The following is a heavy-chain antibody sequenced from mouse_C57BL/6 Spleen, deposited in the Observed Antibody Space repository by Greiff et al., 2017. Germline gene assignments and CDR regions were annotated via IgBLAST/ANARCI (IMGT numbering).Heavy chain of an antibody. J-gene: IGHJ4*01. CDR1: GYTFTSYW. D-gene: IGHD1-1*01. V-gene: IGHV1-61*01. Sequence: QVQLQQPGAELVRPGSSVKLSCKASGYTFTSYWMDWVKQRPGQGLEWIGNIYPSDSETHYNQKFKDKATLTVDKSSSTAYMQLSSLTSEDSAVYYCARADYSGSWGYAMDYWGQGTSVTVSS. CDR3: ARADYSGSWGYAMDY. CDR2: IYPSDSET.